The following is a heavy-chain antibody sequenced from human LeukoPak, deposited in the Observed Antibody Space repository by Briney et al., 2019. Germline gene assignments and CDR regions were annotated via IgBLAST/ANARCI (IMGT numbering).Heavy chain of an antibody. CDR1: GGSISSSSYY. CDR3: ARARNGFLEWLFDC. J-gene: IGHJ4*02. V-gene: IGHV4-39*07. Sequence: SETLSLTCTVSGGSISSSSYYWGWIRQPPGKGLEWIGSIYYSGSTYYNPSLKSRVTMSVDTSKNQFSLKLSSVTAADTAVYYCARARNGFLEWLFDCWGQGILVTVSS. D-gene: IGHD3-3*01. CDR2: IYYSGST.